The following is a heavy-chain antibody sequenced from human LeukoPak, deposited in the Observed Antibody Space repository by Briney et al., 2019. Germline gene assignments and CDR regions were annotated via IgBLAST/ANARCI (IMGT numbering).Heavy chain of an antibody. J-gene: IGHJ4*02. CDR3: ARDTSGYYGRYES. V-gene: IGHV4-59*01. CDR1: GAPISNKF. D-gene: IGHD3-3*01. Sequence: SETLSLTCNVSGAPISNKFWSWIRHPPGKGLEWIGYISYTGTTNYNPSLQSRVTISVDTSKNQLSLRVTSMTAADTAVYYCARDTSGYYGRYESWGQGILVTVSS. CDR2: ISYTGTT.